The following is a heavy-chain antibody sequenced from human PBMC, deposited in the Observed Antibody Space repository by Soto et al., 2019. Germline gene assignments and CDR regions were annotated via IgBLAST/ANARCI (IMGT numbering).Heavy chain of an antibody. CDR1: GGSIRGSSYY. CDR2: IYYSGST. J-gene: IGHJ4*02. D-gene: IGHD3-22*01. Sequence: PSETLSLTCTVSGGSIRGSSYYWGWIRQPPGKGLEWIGSIYYSGSTYYNPSLKSRVTISVDTSKNQFSLKLSSVTAADTAVYYCARHTYYYDSSGYLDYWSQGTLVTVSS. CDR3: ARHTYYYDSSGYLDY. V-gene: IGHV4-39*01.